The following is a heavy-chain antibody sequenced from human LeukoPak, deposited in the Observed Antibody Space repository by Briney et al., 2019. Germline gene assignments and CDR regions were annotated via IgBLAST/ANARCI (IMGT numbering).Heavy chain of an antibody. CDR1: GFTFSSYE. D-gene: IGHD3-9*01. Sequence: GGSLRLSCADSGFTFSSYEMNWVRQAPGKGLEWVSYISSSGNIRYYTDSVKGRFTSSRDNAKNSLYLQMNSLRAEDTAVYYCARATGYLSYFDLWGRGTLVTVSS. J-gene: IGHJ2*01. V-gene: IGHV3-48*03. CDR3: ARATGYLSYFDL. CDR2: ISSSGNIR.